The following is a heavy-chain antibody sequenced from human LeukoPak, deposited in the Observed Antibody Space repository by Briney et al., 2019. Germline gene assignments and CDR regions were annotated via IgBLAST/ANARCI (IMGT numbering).Heavy chain of an antibody. Sequence: SETLSLTCTVSGGSISSSSYYWGWIRQPPGKGLEWIGSIYYSGSTYYNPSLKSRVTISVDTSKNQFSLKLSSVTAADTAVYYCARQIKGGAVDWGQGTLVTVSS. V-gene: IGHV4-39*01. J-gene: IGHJ4*02. D-gene: IGHD3-16*01. CDR1: GGSISSSSYY. CDR2: IYYSGST. CDR3: ARQIKGGAVD.